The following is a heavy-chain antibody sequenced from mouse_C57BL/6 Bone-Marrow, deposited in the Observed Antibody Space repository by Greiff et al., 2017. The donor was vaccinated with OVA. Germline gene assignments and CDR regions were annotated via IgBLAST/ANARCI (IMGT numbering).Heavy chain of an antibody. CDR2: IYPRSGNT. J-gene: IGHJ1*03. Sequence: QVQLQQSGAELARPGASVKLSCKASGYTFTSYGISWVKQRTGQGLEWIGEIYPRSGNTYYNEKFKGKATLTADKSSSTAYMELRSLTSEDSAVYFCARGTTVVPWYFDVWGTGTTVTVSS. D-gene: IGHD1-1*01. V-gene: IGHV1-81*01. CDR1: GYTFTSYG. CDR3: ARGTTVVPWYFDV.